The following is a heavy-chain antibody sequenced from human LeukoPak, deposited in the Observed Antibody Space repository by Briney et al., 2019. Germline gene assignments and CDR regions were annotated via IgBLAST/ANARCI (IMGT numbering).Heavy chain of an antibody. D-gene: IGHD3-10*01. CDR1: GYTFTSYG. J-gene: IGHJ6*03. CDR3: ARMVRGVITQGYYYYMDV. CDR2: ISAYNGNT. V-gene: IGHV1-18*01. Sequence: GASVKVSCKASGYTFTSYGISWVRQAPGQGLEWMGWISAYNGNTNYAQKLQGRVTMTTDTSTSTAYMELRSLRSDDTAVYYCARMVRGVITQGYYYYMDVWGKGTTVTDSS.